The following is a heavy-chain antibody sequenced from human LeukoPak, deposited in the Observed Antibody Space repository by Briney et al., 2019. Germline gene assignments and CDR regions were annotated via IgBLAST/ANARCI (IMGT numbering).Heavy chain of an antibody. Sequence: GGSLRLSCAASGFTFSNYWLSWVRQAPGKGLEWVANIKQDGSEKDYVDSVKGRFTISRDNAKNSLYLQMNSLRSEDTAVYYCARGTRGSGYYYDYWGQGTLVTVSS. CDR2: IKQDGSEK. CDR1: GFTFSNYW. CDR3: ARGTRGSGYYYDY. V-gene: IGHV3-7*03. J-gene: IGHJ4*02. D-gene: IGHD3-22*01.